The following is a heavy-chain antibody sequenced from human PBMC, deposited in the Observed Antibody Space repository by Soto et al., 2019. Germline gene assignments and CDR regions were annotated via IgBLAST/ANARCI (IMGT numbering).Heavy chain of an antibody. D-gene: IGHD6-13*01. CDR3: ARDRGKGVSWYYFDY. CDR1: GGSISSYY. Sequence: SETLSLTCTVSGGSISSYYWSWIRQPPGKGLEWIGYIYYSGSTNYNPSLKSRVTISVDTSKNQFSLKLCSVTSADTAVYYCARDRGKGVSWYYFDYWGQGTLVTVSS. CDR2: IYYSGST. J-gene: IGHJ4*02. V-gene: IGHV4-59*01.